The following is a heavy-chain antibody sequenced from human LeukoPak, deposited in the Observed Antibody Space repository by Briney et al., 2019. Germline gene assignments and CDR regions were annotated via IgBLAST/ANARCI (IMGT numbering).Heavy chain of an antibody. D-gene: IGHD4-11*01. J-gene: IGHJ4*02. CDR2: INHSGST. CDR3: ARGGYSNYRIAMSYFDY. V-gene: IGHV4-34*01. Sequence: SETLSLTCAVYGGSFSGYYWSWIRQPPVKGLEWIGEINHSGSTNYNPSLKSRVTISVDTSKNQFSLKLSSVTAADTAVYYCARGGYSNYRIAMSYFDYWGQGTLVTVSS. CDR1: GGSFSGYY.